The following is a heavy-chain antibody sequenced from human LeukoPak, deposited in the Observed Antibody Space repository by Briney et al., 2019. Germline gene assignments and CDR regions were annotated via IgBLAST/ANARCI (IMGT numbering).Heavy chain of an antibody. CDR3: AKTDYHYAFDI. D-gene: IGHD4-11*01. V-gene: IGHV3-64*01. CDR1: GFSFSDYA. J-gene: IGHJ3*02. Sequence: PGGSLRLSCAASGFSFSDYAMHWVRQAPGKGLEYVSAISRNGVSTYYANSVKGRFTISRDNSKNTLYLQMGSLRAEDMAVYYCAKTDYHYAFDIWGQGTMVTVSS. CDR2: ISRNGVST.